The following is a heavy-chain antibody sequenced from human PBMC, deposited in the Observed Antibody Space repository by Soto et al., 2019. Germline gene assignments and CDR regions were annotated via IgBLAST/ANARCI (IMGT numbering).Heavy chain of an antibody. CDR3: AREPVLGGSSGYNTPFWAYGMDV. CDR2: IYYSGST. CDR1: GGSISSRGYY. Sequence: SETLSLTCTVSGGSISSRGYYWGWIRQPPGEGLEWIGTIYYSGSTYYNPSLKSRVTISVDTSKNQFSLKLSSVTAADTAVYYCAREPVLGGSSGYNTPFWAYGMDVWGQGTTVTVSS. V-gene: IGHV4-39*07. D-gene: IGHD3-22*01. J-gene: IGHJ6*02.